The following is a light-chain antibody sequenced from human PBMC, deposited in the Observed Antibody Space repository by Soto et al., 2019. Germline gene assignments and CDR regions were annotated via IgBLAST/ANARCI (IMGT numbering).Light chain of an antibody. CDR2: DAS. J-gene: IGKJ5*01. CDR1: QSVSSY. Sequence: EIMMTQSPDTLSVSPGERATLSCRASQSVSSYVGWYQQKPGQATRLLIYDASNRATGIPARFSGSGSGRDFTLTISSSEPEDYAVNYCRQQSNWPPITFGQGTRLEIK. V-gene: IGKV3-11*02. CDR3: RQQSNWPPIT.